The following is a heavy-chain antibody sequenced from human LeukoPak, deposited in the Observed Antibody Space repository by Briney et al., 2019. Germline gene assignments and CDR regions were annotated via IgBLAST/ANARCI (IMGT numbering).Heavy chain of an antibody. CDR1: RFTFSSYA. D-gene: IGHD4-23*01. J-gene: IGHJ6*02. CDR3: AKGNGGNSGEYFYYGMDV. Sequence: GGSLRLSCAASRFTFSSYAMTWVRQAPGKGLEWVSAISGSGGNTYYADSVKGRFTISRDNSKNTLCLQLTSLRAEDTAVYYCAKGNGGNSGEYFYYGMDVWGQGTTVTVSS. V-gene: IGHV3-23*01. CDR2: ISGSGGNT.